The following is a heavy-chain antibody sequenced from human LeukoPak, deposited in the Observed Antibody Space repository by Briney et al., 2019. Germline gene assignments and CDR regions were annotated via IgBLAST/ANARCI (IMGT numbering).Heavy chain of an antibody. CDR2: ISGFNGNT. D-gene: IGHD2-2*01. CDR3: AREGASFFSGIVVVPAAGADY. J-gene: IGHJ4*02. CDR1: GYTFASYG. V-gene: IGHV1-18*01. Sequence: EASVKVSCKASGYTFASYGISWVRQAPGQGLEWMGWISGFNGNTNHAQNLQDRVTMTTDTSTSTAYMELRSLRSDDTAVYYCAREGASFFSGIVVVPAAGADYWGQGTLVTVSS.